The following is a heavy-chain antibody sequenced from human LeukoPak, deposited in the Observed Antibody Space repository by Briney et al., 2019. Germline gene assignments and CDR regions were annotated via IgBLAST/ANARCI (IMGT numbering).Heavy chain of an antibody. J-gene: IGHJ6*02. V-gene: IGHV4-31*03. CDR2: IYYSGST. Sequence: SQTLSLTCTVSGGSISSGGYYWSWIRQHPGKGLEWIGYIYYSGSTYYNPSLKSRVTISVDTSKNQFSLKLSSVTAADTAVYYCAGDRLRGMDVWGQGTTVTVSS. D-gene: IGHD4-17*01. CDR1: GGSISSGGYY. CDR3: AGDRLRGMDV.